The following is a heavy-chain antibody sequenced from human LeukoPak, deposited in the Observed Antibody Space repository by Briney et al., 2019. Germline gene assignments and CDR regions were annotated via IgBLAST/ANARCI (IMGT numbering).Heavy chain of an antibody. Sequence: TGGSLRLSCAASGFTFSNYAMHWVRQAPGKELDWVAAISYDGSSKYYADSVKGRFTISRDNSQNTLYLQMDSLRAEDAAVFYCARGYCSGNTCWKLDYWGQGTLVTVSS. CDR3: ARGYCSGNTCWKLDY. CDR2: ISYDGSSK. J-gene: IGHJ4*02. V-gene: IGHV3-30*04. CDR1: GFTFSNYA. D-gene: IGHD2-15*01.